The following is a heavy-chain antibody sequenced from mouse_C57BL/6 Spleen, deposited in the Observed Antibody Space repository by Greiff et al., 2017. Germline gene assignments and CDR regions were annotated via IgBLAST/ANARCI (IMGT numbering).Heavy chain of an antibody. Sequence: QVQLQQPGAELVKPGASVKLSCKASGYTFTSYWMHWVKQRPGQGLEWIGMIHPNSGSTNYNEKFKSKATLTVDKSSSTAYMQLSSLTSEDSAVYYCARSGDRELFYYWGQGTTLTVSS. V-gene: IGHV1-64*01. CDR2: IHPNSGST. CDR3: ARSGDRELFYY. CDR1: GYTFTSYW. D-gene: IGHD1-3*01. J-gene: IGHJ2*01.